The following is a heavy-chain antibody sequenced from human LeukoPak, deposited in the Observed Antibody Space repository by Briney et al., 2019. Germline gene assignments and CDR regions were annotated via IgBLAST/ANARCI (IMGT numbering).Heavy chain of an antibody. J-gene: IGHJ6*03. CDR2: ITSSGTYI. CDR1: GFTFNNYN. Sequence: GGSLRLSCATSGFTFNNYNMNWVRQAPGRGLEWISSITSSGTYIFYADSVKGRVTISRDNAKNSLYLQMNSLGPEDTAVYYCARDPYSGNYGNYYYYYMDVWGKGTTVTISS. D-gene: IGHD1-26*01. CDR3: ARDPYSGNYGNYYYYYMDV. V-gene: IGHV3-21*01.